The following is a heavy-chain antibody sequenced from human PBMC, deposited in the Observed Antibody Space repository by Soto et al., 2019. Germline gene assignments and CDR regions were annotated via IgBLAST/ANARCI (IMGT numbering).Heavy chain of an antibody. J-gene: IGHJ4*02. D-gene: IGHD5-12*01. CDR3: ARGGMRWLRSRHFDY. Sequence: QVQLVQSGAEVKKPGSSVKVSCKASGGTSSSYAISWVRQAPGQGLEWMGGIIPFFGTANYAQKFQGRVMITADESTSTAYMELSSLRSEDTAVYYCARGGMRWLRSRHFDYWGQGTLVTVSS. V-gene: IGHV1-69*12. CDR2: IIPFFGTA. CDR1: GGTSSSYA.